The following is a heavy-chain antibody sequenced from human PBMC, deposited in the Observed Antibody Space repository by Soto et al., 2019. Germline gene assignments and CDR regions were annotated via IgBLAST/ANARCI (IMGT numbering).Heavy chain of an antibody. CDR1: GGSISSSSYY. J-gene: IGHJ6*02. D-gene: IGHD3-22*01. Sequence: SETLSLTCTVSGGSISSSSYYWGWIRQPPGKGLEWIGSIYYSGSTYYNPSLKSRVTISVDTSKNQFSLKLSSVTAADTAVYYCASWQYYYDSTYAHYYYYGMDVWGQGTTVTVSS. V-gene: IGHV4-39*01. CDR2: IYYSGST. CDR3: ASWQYYYDSTYAHYYYYGMDV.